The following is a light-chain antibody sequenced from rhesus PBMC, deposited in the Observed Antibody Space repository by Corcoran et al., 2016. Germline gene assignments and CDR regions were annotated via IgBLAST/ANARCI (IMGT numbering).Light chain of an antibody. V-gene: IGKV1-25*01. CDR1: QGITND. CDR3: QHYYSTPLT. J-gene: IGKJ4*01. CDR2: EAP. Sequence: DIQMTQSPSSLSASVGDRVTITCRASQGITNDLSWYQQKPGETPKLLISEAPSLQSGIPSRFSGRGSGTDFTLTITSLQPEDVATYYCQHYYSTPLTFGGGTKVEIK.